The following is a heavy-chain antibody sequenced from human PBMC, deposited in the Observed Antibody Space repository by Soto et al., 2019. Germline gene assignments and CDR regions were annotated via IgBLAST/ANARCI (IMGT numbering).Heavy chain of an antibody. CDR2: VVPMFGIP. D-gene: IGHD5-18*01. J-gene: IGHJ6*02. CDR1: GDTFISYA. Sequence: QVQLVQSGAEVKKPGSSVKVSCKSSGDTFISYAISWVRQAPGQGLEWMGGVVPMFGIPNYAQKFQGRVTIIADDSTSTAYLELSSLTTEDTAVYYCARDGGTVETAMVSQYFYGMDVWGQGTTVTVSS. CDR3: ARDGGTVETAMVSQYFYGMDV. V-gene: IGHV1-69*12.